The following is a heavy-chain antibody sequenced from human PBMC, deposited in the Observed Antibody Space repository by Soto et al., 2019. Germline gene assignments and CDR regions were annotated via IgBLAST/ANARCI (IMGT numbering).Heavy chain of an antibody. V-gene: IGHV4-59*01. Sequence: PSETLSLTCTVSGGSISSYYWSWIRQPPGKGLEWIGYIYYSGSTNYNPSLKSRVTISVDTSKNQFSLKLSSVTAADTAVYYCAREEKYYDSSGCDAFDIWGQGTMVTVSS. D-gene: IGHD3-22*01. CDR2: IYYSGST. CDR3: AREEKYYDSSGCDAFDI. J-gene: IGHJ3*02. CDR1: GGSISSYY.